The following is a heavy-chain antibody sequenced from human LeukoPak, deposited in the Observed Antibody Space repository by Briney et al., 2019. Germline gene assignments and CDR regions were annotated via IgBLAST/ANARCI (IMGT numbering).Heavy chain of an antibody. V-gene: IGHV3-74*01. Sequence: GGSLRLSCAASGFTFSSYWMHWVRQAPGKGLVWVSRINSDGSSTSYADSVKGRFTISRDNAKSTLYLQMNSLRAEDTAVYYCAREGGSYPYYYYMDVWGKGTTVTVSS. J-gene: IGHJ6*03. CDR2: INSDGSST. D-gene: IGHD1-26*01. CDR1: GFTFSSYW. CDR3: AREGGSYPYYYYMDV.